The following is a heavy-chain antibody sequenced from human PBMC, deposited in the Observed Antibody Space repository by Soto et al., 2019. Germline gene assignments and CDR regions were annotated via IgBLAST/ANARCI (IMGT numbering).Heavy chain of an antibody. CDR3: ARPRSGSLDS. CDR2: ISGSGTTI. V-gene: IGHV3-48*02. D-gene: IGHD3-10*01. J-gene: IGHJ4*02. Sequence: GGSLRLSCAASGFTFSDYNMNWVRQAPGKGLEWVSYISGSGTTIYYADSVRGRFTIFRDNAENSLYLQMNSLGDEDTAVYYCARPRSGSLDSWGQGTLDTVSS. CDR1: GFTFSDYN.